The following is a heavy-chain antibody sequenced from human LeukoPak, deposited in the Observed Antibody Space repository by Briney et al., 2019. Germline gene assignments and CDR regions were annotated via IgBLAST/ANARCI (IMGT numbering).Heavy chain of an antibody. D-gene: IGHD3-22*01. J-gene: IGHJ3*02. CDR2: IYHSGST. CDR1: GYSISSGYY. V-gene: IGHV4-38-2*02. Sequence: SETLSLTCTVSGYSISSGYYWGWIRQPPGKGLEWIGSIYHSGSTYYNPSLKSRVTISVDTSKNQFSLKLSSVTAADTAVYYCARRMIVVVGDAFDIWGQGTMVTVSS. CDR3: ARRMIVVVGDAFDI.